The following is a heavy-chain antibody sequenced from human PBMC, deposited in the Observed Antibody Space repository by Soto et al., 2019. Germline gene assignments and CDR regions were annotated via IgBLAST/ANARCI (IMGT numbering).Heavy chain of an antibody. CDR1: GFTFTSYA. J-gene: IGHJ4*02. Sequence: EVQLLESGGGLAQPGGSLRLSCAASGFTFTSYAMSWVRQAPGKGLEWVSAISGDSTTSYYADSVKGRFTISRDISTNTVILQMNSRRAEDTAIYSCARDSIYGTSRLDYWGQGTLVTVSP. CDR2: ISGDSTTS. D-gene: IGHD4-17*01. CDR3: ARDSIYGTSRLDY. V-gene: IGHV3-23*01.